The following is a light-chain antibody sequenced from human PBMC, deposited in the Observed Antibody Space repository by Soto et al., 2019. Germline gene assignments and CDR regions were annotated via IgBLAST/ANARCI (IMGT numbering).Light chain of an antibody. CDR3: MQNTQLPPT. J-gene: IGKJ5*01. Sequence: DVVMTQTPLSLSVAPGQPASISCKSSQSLLHITGETFLFWYLQKPGQSPQLLIYEVSTRASGVPDRFSGSGSGTDFTLEISRVETDDVGIYYCMQNTQLPPTFGQGTRLEIK. CDR2: EVS. CDR1: QSLLHITGETF. V-gene: IGKV2D-29*02.